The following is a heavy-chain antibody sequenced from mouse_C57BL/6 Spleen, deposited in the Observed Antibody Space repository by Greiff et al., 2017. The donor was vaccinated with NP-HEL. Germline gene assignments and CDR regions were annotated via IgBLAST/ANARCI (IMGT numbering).Heavy chain of an antibody. J-gene: IGHJ2*01. V-gene: IGHV3-6*01. D-gene: IGHD1-1*01. CDR1: GYSITSGYY. CDR2: ISYDGSN. CDR3: ARDDYYGIDY. Sequence: EVQRVESGPGLVKPSQSLSLTCSVTGYSITSGYYWNWIRQFPGNKLEWMGYISYDGSNNYNPSLKNRISITRDTSKNQFFLKLNSVTTEDTATYYCARDDYYGIDYWGQGTTLTVSS.